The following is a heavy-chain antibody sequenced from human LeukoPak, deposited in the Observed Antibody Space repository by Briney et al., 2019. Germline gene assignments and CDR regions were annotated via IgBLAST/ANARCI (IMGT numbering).Heavy chain of an antibody. Sequence: GGSLRLSCAASGFAFNNYGMHWVRQAPGKGLEWVGVMWSEDNSQHYADSEKGRFTISKDSSKNTLYLQMNSLRAEDTAVYYCARDLRRTTFDYWGQGTLVTVSS. D-gene: IGHD4-11*01. V-gene: IGHV3-33*01. J-gene: IGHJ4*02. CDR1: GFAFNNYG. CDR3: ARDLRRTTFDY. CDR2: MWSEDNSQ.